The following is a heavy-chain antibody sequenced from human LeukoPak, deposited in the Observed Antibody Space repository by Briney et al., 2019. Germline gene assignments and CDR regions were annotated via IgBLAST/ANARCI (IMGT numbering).Heavy chain of an antibody. D-gene: IGHD4-17*01. V-gene: IGHV4-59*01. CDR1: GGSISRYY. Sequence: SETLSLTCSVSGGSISRYYWSWIRQPPGKGLECIGYIYYSGSTNYNPSLKSRVTISVDMSKNQFSLKLRSVTAADTAVYYCARNHDYGDYWGYWGQGTLVTVSS. CDR3: ARNHDYGDYWGY. J-gene: IGHJ4*02. CDR2: IYYSGST.